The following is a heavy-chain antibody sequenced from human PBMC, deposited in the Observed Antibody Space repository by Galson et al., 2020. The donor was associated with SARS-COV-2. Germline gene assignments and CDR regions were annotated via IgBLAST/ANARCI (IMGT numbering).Heavy chain of an antibody. CDR3: AREATTLIRGLVRGAGLDV. J-gene: IGHJ6*02. CDR2: IETSGDT. CDR1: GFPFNNFD. Sequence: TGGSLRLSCAASGFPFNNFDMHWVRQAPGEGLQWVATIETSGDTYYGDSIKGRFTISRENAKSSLFLQMNSLGSGDTAVYYCAREATTLIRGLVRGAGLDVWGQGTTVTVSS. V-gene: IGHV3-13*04. D-gene: IGHD3-10*01.